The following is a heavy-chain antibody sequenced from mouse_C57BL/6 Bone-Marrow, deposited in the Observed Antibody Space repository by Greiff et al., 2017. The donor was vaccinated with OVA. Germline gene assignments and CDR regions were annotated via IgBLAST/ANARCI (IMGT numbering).Heavy chain of an antibody. CDR2: ISNGGGST. J-gene: IGHJ4*01. CDR1: GFTFSDYY. Sequence: EVKLMESGGGLVQPGGSLKLSCAASGFTFSDYYMYWVRQTPEKRLEWVAYISNGGGSTYYPDTVKGRFTISRDNAKNTLYLQMSRLKSEDTAMYYCARPHGDMDYWGQGTSVTVSS. CDR3: ARPHGDMDY. V-gene: IGHV5-12*01.